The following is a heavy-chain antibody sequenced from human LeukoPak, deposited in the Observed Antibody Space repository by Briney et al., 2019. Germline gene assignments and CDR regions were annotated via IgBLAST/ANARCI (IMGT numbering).Heavy chain of an antibody. CDR3: ARVGPGVLAAFDI. CDR2: ISHSSSYI. Sequence: GGSLRLSCAASGFTFSSYNMNWVRQAPGKGLEWVSSISHSSSYIYYADSVKGRFTISRDNAKNSLDLQMNSLRAEGTAVYYCARVGPGVLAAFDIWAKGQWSPSLQ. CDR1: GFTFSSYN. D-gene: IGHD1-14*01. J-gene: IGHJ3*02. V-gene: IGHV3-21*06.